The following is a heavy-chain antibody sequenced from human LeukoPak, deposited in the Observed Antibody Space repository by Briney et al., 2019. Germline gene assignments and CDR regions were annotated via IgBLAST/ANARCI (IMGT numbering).Heavy chain of an antibody. D-gene: IGHD1-20*01. Sequence: GGSLRLSCAASGFTFSDYYMSWIRQAPGKGLEWVSYISSSGNIIYYADSVKGRFTISRDSAKNSPYLQMNSLRAEDTAVYYCARRRYNWNAIDYWGQGTLVTVSS. CDR3: ARRRYNWNAIDY. V-gene: IGHV3-11*01. J-gene: IGHJ4*02. CDR1: GFTFSDYY. CDR2: ISSSGNII.